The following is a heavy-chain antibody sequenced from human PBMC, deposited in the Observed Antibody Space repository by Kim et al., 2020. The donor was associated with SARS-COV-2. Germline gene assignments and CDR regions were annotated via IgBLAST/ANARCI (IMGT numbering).Heavy chain of an antibody. Sequence: SVKVSCKASGGTFSSYAISWVRQAPGQGLEWMGGIIPIFGTANYAQKFQGRVTITADESTSTAYMELSSLRSEDTAVYYCARILVGATTGYYFDYWGQGTLVTVSS. D-gene: IGHD1-26*01. V-gene: IGHV1-69*13. CDR1: GGTFSSYA. CDR3: ARILVGATTGYYFDY. CDR2: IIPIFGTA. J-gene: IGHJ4*02.